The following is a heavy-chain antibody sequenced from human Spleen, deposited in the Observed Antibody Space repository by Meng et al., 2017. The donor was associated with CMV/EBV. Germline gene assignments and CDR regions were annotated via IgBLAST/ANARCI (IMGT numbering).Heavy chain of an antibody. Sequence: GGSLRLSCAASGFTFSSYAMSWVRQAPGKGLEWVANIKRDGSEKYYVDSVKGRFTISRDNADNSLYLQMNSLRAEDTAVYYCARDGVRGDYMVDYWGQGTLVTVSS. V-gene: IGHV3-7*01. CDR3: ARDGVRGDYMVDY. D-gene: IGHD4-11*01. CDR1: GFTFSSYA. CDR2: IKRDGSEK. J-gene: IGHJ4*02.